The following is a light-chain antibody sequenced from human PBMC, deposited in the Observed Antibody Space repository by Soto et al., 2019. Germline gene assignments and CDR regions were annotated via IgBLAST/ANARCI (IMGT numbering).Light chain of an antibody. CDR2: GAS. J-gene: IGKJ2*01. CDR3: QQYGSFPLYT. CDR1: QSVSSSY. Sequence: EIVLTQSPGTLSLSPGERATLSCRASQSVSSSYLAWYQQKPGQAPRLLIYGASSRATGIPDRFSGSGSGTDFTLTISRLEPEDVAVYYCQQYGSFPLYTFGQGTKLEIK. V-gene: IGKV3-20*01.